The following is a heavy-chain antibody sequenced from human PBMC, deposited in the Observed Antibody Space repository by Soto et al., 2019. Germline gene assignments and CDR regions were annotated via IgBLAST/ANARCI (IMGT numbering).Heavy chain of an antibody. CDR3: ARHIGVVAASKRGFEP. V-gene: IGHV4-39*01. Sequence: PSETLCLTCTVSCGSISSSSYYWGWIRQPPGKGLEWIGSIYYSGSTYYNPSLKSRVTISVDTSKNQFSLKLSSVTAADTAVYYCARHIGVVAASKRGFEPWGQGTLVTVSS. D-gene: IGHD2-15*01. J-gene: IGHJ5*02. CDR2: IYYSGST. CDR1: CGSISSSSYY.